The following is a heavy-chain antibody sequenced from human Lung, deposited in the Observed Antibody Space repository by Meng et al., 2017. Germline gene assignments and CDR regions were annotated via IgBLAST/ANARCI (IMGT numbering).Heavy chain of an antibody. CDR3: AKEAAMAS. V-gene: IGHV3-23*01. CDR1: GFTFTAFS. CDR2: ISSTGDST. J-gene: IGHJ5*02. D-gene: IGHD5-18*01. Sequence: VQLMVPGGVLVTPGGSLSLSCAASGFTFTAFSMTWVRQAPGKGLEWVSTISSTGDSTFYPDSVKGRFIVSRDNSKNTLYLQMNSLRAEDTAIYYCAKEAAMASWGQGTLVTVSS.